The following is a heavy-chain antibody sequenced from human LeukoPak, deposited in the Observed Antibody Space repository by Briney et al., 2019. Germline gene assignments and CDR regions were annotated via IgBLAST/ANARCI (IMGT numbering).Heavy chain of an antibody. V-gene: IGHV4-38-2*01. CDR1: GYSISSGYY. CDR3: ARGGDCSGGSCYYATDYYDSSEYDAFDI. CDR2: IYHSRST. D-gene: IGHD2-15*01. J-gene: IGHJ3*02. Sequence: SETLSLTCAVSGYSISSGYYWGWIRQPPGKGLEWIGSIYHSRSTYYNPSLKSRVTISVDTSKNQFSLKLSSVTAADAAVYYCARGGDCSGGSCYYATDYYDSSEYDAFDIWGQGTMVTVSS.